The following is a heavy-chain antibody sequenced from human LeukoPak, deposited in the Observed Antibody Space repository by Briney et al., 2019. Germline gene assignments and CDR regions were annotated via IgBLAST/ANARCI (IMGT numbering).Heavy chain of an antibody. CDR1: GLSFSSYA. J-gene: IGHJ4*02. V-gene: IGHV3-23*01. CDR2: IGGSGGTT. Sequence: GSLRLSCAASGLSFSSYAMSWVRQAPGKGLEWASGIGGSGGTTDYADSVKGRFTISRDNSKNTLYLQMNSLRAEDTAVYYCAKDRYGGNSWYFDYWGQGTLVTVSS. D-gene: IGHD4-23*01. CDR3: AKDRYGGNSWYFDY.